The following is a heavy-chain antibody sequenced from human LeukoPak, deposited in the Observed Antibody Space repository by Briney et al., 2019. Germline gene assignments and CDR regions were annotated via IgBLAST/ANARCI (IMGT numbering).Heavy chain of an antibody. V-gene: IGHV4-59*08. CDR2: IYYSGST. CDR3: VSFYQAYYFDY. CDR1: GGSISSYY. J-gene: IGHJ4*02. Sequence: PSETLSLTCTVSGGSISSYYWSWIRQPPGKGLEWIGYIYYSGSTNYNPSLKSRVTISVDTSKNQISLKLSSVTAADTAVYYCVSFYQAYYFDYWGQGTLVTVSS. D-gene: IGHD2-2*01.